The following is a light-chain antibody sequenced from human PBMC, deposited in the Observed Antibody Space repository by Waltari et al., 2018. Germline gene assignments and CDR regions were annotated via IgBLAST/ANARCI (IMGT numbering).Light chain of an antibody. CDR3: CSYAGSSTFVV. V-gene: IGLV2-23*02. CDR2: DVS. Sequence: QSALTQPASVSGSPGQSITISCTGTSSDVGGYNYVSWYQQHPGKAPKLMIYDVSKRPLGFSKRFSCYKSVNTASLTISGLQAEDEADYYCCSYAGSSTFVVFGGGTKLTVL. J-gene: IGLJ2*01. CDR1: SSDVGGYNY.